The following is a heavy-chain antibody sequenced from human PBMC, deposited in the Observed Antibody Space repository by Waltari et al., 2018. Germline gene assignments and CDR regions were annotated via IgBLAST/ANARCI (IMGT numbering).Heavy chain of an antibody. CDR2: INPNSGGT. J-gene: IGHJ4*02. CDR1: GGSISSSSYY. V-gene: IGHV1-2*02. CDR3: ARPGVGIVATGY. D-gene: IGHD5-12*01. Sequence: QLQLQESGPGLVKPSETLSLTCTVSGGSISSSSYYWGWIRQPPGKGLEWMGWINPNSGGTNYAQKFQGRVTMTRDTSISTAYMELSRLRSDDTAVYYCARPGVGIVATGYWGQGTLVTVSS.